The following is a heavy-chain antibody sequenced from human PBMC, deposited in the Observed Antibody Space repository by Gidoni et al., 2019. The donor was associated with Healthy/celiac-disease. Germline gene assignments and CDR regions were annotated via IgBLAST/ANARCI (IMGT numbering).Heavy chain of an antibody. CDR1: GGSISSGSYY. J-gene: IGHJ4*02. CDR3: ARGGGDFDY. CDR2: IYTSGST. V-gene: IGHV4-61*02. Sequence: QVQLQESGPGLVKPSQTLSLTCTVSGGSISSGSYYWSWIRQPAGKGLEWIGRIYTSGSTNYNPSLKSRVTISVDTSKNQFSLKLSSVTAADTAVYYCARGGGDFDYWGQGTLVTVSS.